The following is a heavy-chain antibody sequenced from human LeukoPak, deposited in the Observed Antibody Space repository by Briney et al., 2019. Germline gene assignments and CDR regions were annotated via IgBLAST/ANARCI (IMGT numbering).Heavy chain of an antibody. J-gene: IGHJ5*02. CDR3: ARRLAGVVPAAIWFDP. V-gene: IGHV1-69*01. Sequence: SLRLSCKASGVTFSSYGIRWVRQAPGQGLEWVAGIIPIFGTANYAEKFQGRVTITADESTSTAYTELSSLRSEDTAVYYCARRLAGVVPAAIWFDPWGQGTLVTVSS. CDR2: IIPIFGTA. CDR1: GVTFSSYG. D-gene: IGHD2-2*01.